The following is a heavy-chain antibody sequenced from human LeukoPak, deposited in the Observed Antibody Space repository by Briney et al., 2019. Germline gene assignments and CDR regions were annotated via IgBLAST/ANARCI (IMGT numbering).Heavy chain of an antibody. CDR3: ARHYYDARGNGAFDI. V-gene: IGHV5-51*01. J-gene: IGHJ3*02. CDR1: GYSFTSYW. CDR2: IYPGDSDT. Sequence: GESLKISCKGSGYSFTSYWIGWVRQMPGKGLEWMGIIYPGDSDTRYSPSFQGQVTISADKSISTAYLQWSSLKASGTAMYYCARHYYDARGNGAFDIWGQGTMVTVSS. D-gene: IGHD3-22*01.